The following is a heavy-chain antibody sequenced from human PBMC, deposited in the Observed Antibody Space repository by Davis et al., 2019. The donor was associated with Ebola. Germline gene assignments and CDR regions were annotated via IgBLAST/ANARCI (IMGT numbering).Heavy chain of an antibody. V-gene: IGHV4-34*01. Sequence: MPSETLSLTCAVYGGSFSDYPWTWIRQPPGKGLQWIGEINPRGNTTYDASLRSRVTISLDTSQNQFSLNLSSVTAADTALYYCARVFLTRSGQVVDSWGQGSLVTVSS. CDR1: GGSFSDYP. CDR3: ARVFLTRSGQVVDS. CDR2: INPRGNT. D-gene: IGHD6-25*01. J-gene: IGHJ4*02.